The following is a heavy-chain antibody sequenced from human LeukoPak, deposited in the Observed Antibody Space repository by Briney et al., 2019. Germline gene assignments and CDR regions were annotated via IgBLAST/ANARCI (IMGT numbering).Heavy chain of an antibody. CDR2: INDNSGDT. V-gene: IGHV1-2*02. CDR3: ARVLSNGDY. Sequence: ASVKVSCKASGYSFTGYYMHWVRQAPGQGLEWMGWINDNSGDTTYAQKFQGRVTMTRDMSISTVYMELNSLTSDDTAVYYCARVLSNGDYWGQGTLVTVSS. J-gene: IGHJ4*02. CDR1: GYSFTGYY. D-gene: IGHD2-8*01.